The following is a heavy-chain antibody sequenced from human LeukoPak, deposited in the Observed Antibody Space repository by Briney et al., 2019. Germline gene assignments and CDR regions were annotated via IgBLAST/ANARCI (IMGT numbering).Heavy chain of an antibody. CDR2: MSGSGGST. J-gene: IGHJ3*02. Sequence: GGSLRLSCAASGFTFSSYAMSWVRQAPGKGLEWVSGMSGSGGSTYYADSVKGRFTISRDNSRNTLYLQMNTLRAEDTAVYYCAKDREYSYVYDAFDIWGQGTLVTVSS. CDR1: GFTFSSYA. V-gene: IGHV3-23*01. CDR3: AKDREYSYVYDAFDI. D-gene: IGHD3-16*01.